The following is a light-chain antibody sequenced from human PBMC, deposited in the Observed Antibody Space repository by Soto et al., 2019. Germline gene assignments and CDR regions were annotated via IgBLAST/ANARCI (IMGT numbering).Light chain of an antibody. J-gene: IGKJ5*01. CDR3: QQRSNWPPIT. CDR1: QSVSSY. CDR2: DAS. V-gene: IGKV3-11*01. Sequence: ELVFTQSPATLSLSPGERATLSCRASQSVSSYLAWYQQKPGQAPRLLIYDASNRATGIPARFSGSGSGTDFTLPISSLEPEDFAAYDCQQRSNWPPITFGQGTRLEIK.